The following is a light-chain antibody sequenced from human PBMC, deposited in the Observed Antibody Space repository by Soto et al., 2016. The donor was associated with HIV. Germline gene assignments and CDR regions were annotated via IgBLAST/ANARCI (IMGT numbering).Light chain of an antibody. CDR2: KTS. V-gene: IGKV1-5*03. J-gene: IGKJ1*01. Sequence: DIQLTQSPSTLSASIGDRVTITCRASQSVSVWLAWYHQKPGKPPNLIIFKTSTLETGVPSRFSGSGTGTQFTLTLNNLQPDDSGTYYRQQYNNVPWTFGQGTKVEIK. CDR1: QSVSVW. CDR3: QQYNNVPWT.